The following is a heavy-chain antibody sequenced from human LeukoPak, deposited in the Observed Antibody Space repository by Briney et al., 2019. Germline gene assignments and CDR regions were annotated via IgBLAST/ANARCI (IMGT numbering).Heavy chain of an antibody. Sequence: GESLLISCKASGCSFASYWIGWVRQLPAKGLEWVAMINPGDTNIAYSPSSQAQVTISADRAISTAYLQWSSLKASDTAIYYCARPRRAERDEDFWGQGTLVTVSS. CDR2: INPGDTNI. CDR1: GCSFASYW. V-gene: IGHV5-51*01. J-gene: IGHJ4*02. D-gene: IGHD1-1*01. CDR3: ARPRRAERDEDF.